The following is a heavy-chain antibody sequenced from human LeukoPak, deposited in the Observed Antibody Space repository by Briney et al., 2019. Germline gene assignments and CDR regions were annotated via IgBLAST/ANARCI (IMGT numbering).Heavy chain of an antibody. J-gene: IGHJ5*02. D-gene: IGHD1-26*01. Sequence: GGSLRLSCAASGFTFSSYAMSWVRQAPGKGLEWVSAISGSGGSTYYADSVKGRFTISRDSSKNTLYLQMNSLRAEDTAVYYCAKHSGRYNWFDPWGQGTLVTVSS. CDR1: GFTFSSYA. CDR3: AKHSGRYNWFDP. V-gene: IGHV3-23*01. CDR2: ISGSGGST.